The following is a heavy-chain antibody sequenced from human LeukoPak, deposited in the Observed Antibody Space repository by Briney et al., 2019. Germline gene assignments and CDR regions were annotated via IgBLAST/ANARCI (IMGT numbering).Heavy chain of an antibody. CDR1: GFTFRSYD. CDR2: ITGTGGNT. V-gene: IGHV3-23*01. Sequence: GGSLRLSCAASGFTFRSYDMSWVPQAPGKGLEWVSDITGTGGNTYYADSVKGRFTISRDNSKSTLYLQMNSLRDEDTAVYYCAKVKDTSGSRFDYWGQGTLVTVSS. CDR3: AKVKDTSGSRFDY. J-gene: IGHJ4*02. D-gene: IGHD3-22*01.